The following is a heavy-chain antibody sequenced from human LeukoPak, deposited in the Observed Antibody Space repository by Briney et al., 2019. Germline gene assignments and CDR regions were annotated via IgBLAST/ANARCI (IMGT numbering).Heavy chain of an antibody. V-gene: IGHV1-8*02. CDR3: GTLLSNGPFDY. Sequence: ASVKVSCKXSGYTFTSYDINWVRQATGQGLEGMGWMNPNSGNTGYAQKFQGRVTMTRDTSISTAYMELSGLRSDDTAVYYCGTLLSNGPFDYWGQGSLVTVSS. CDR2: MNPNSGNT. CDR1: GYTFTSYD. J-gene: IGHJ4*02.